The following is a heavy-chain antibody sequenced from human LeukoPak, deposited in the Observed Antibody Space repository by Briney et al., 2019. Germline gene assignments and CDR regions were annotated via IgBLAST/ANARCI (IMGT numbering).Heavy chain of an antibody. V-gene: IGHV1-2*02. D-gene: IGHD4-17*01. Sequence: GGSLRLSCAASRFIFSSYGMHCVRQGPGQGLEWMGWINPNSGGTNYAQKFQGRVTMTRDTSISTAYMELSRLRSDDTAVYYCGRGVALEYGDYSPFDYWGQGTLVTVSS. J-gene: IGHJ4*02. CDR1: RFIFSSYG. CDR2: INPNSGGT. CDR3: GRGVALEYGDYSPFDY.